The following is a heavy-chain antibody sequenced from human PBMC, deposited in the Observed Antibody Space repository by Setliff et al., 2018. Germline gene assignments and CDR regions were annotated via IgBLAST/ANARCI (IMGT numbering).Heavy chain of an antibody. CDR1: GFTFSNYA. J-gene: IGHJ6*02. CDR3: ARGSLSAFGELSGYYYYGMDV. CDR2: ISGSGDST. V-gene: IGHV3-23*01. D-gene: IGHD3-10*01. Sequence: GGSLRLSCVASGFTFSNYAMAWVRQAPGKGLAWVSAISGSGDSTYYADSVKGRFTISRDNSKNTLYLQMNSLRAEDTAVYYCARGSLSAFGELSGYYYYGMDVWGQGTTVTVSS.